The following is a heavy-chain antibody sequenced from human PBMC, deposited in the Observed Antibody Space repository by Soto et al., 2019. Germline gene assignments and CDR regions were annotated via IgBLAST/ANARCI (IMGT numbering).Heavy chain of an antibody. J-gene: IGHJ5*02. CDR1: GGSISSGGYY. V-gene: IGHV4-31*03. CDR3: ARAGTAPGERWSDP. Sequence: SETLSLTCTVSGGSISSGGYYWSWIRQHPGKGLEWIGYIYYSGSTYYNPSLKSRVTISVDTSKNQFSLKLSSVTAADTAVYYCARAGTAPGERWSDPWGQGTLVTVSS. D-gene: IGHD5-18*01. CDR2: IYYSGST.